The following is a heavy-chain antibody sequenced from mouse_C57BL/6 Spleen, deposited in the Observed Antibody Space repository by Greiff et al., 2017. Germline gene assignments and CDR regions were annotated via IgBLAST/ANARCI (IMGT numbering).Heavy chain of an antibody. Sequence: EVQLVESGGGLVKPGGSLKLSCAASGFTFSSYAMSWVRQTPEKRLEWVATISDGGSYTYYPDNVKGRFTISRDNAKNNLYLQMSHLKSEDTAMYYCARDNLSYFDYWGQGTTLTVSS. CDR2: ISDGGSYT. CDR1: GFTFSSYA. V-gene: IGHV5-4*01. CDR3: ARDNLSYFDY. J-gene: IGHJ2*01.